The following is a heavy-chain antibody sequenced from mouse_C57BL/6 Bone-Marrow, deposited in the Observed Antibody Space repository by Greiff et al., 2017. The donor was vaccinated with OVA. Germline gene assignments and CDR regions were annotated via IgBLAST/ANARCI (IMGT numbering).Heavy chain of an antibody. D-gene: IGHD1-1*01. J-gene: IGHJ4*01. CDR1: GYTFTSYW. V-gene: IGHV1-59*01. Sequence: QVQLQQPGAELVRPGTSVKLSCKASGYTFTSYWMHWVKQRPGQGLEWIGVIDPSDSYTNYNQKFKGKATLTVDTSSSPAYMPLSSLPSEVSAVYCCAVYYQGAMDYWGQGTSVTVSS. CDR2: IDPSDSYT. CDR3: AVYYQGAMDY.